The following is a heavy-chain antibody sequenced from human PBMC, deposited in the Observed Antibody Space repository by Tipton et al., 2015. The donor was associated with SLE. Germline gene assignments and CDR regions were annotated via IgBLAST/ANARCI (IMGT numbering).Heavy chain of an antibody. D-gene: IGHD6-6*01. CDR2: INHSGST. CDR1: GGSFSGYY. V-gene: IGHV4-34*01. CDR3: AREGIAARPVDY. Sequence: TLSLTCAVYGGSFSGYYWSWIRQPPGKGLEWIGEINHSGSTNYNPSLKSRVTISVDTSKNQFSLKLSSVTAADTAVYYCAREGIAARPVDYWGQGTLVTVSS. J-gene: IGHJ4*02.